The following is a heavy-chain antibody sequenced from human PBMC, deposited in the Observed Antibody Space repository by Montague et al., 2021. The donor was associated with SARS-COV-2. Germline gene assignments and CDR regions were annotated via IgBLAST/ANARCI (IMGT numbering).Heavy chain of an antibody. CDR3: ARVRYYGSGTSLGMDV. V-gene: IGHV4-34*01. Sequence: SKTLSLTCAVYGGSFSGYYWSWIRQPPGKELEWIGEINHSGSTNYNPSLKSRVTISVDTSKNQFSLKLSSVTAADTAVYYCARVRYYGSGTSLGMDVWGQRTTVTVSS. D-gene: IGHD3-10*01. CDR1: GGSFSGYY. J-gene: IGHJ6*02. CDR2: INHSGST.